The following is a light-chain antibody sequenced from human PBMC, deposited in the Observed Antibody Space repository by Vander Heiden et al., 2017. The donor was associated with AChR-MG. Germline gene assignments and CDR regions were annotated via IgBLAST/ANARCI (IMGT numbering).Light chain of an antibody. CDR3: QNWDTDMGV. V-gene: IGLV4-69*01. J-gene: IGLJ3*02. CDR1: SCHSTYA. Sequence: LVLTQSPPPSPSLGASVNLTCTLSSCHSTYAIAWHPHQPQNGPPALMKVNRDGSHSKGDGIPDRLSGSSAGGERHLAIPSLQSEDEGDYYCQNWDTDMGVCGGGTKLTVL. CDR2: VNRDGSH.